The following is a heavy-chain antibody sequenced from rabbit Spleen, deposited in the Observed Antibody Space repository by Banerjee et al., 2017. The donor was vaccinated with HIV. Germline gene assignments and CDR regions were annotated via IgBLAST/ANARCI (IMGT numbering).Heavy chain of an antibody. CDR1: GFSFSNKAV. Sequence: QEQLVESGGGLVKPGASLTLTCKASGFSFSNKAVMCWVRQAPGKGLEWIACINAVTGKAVYASWAKGRITFSRTSSTTVTLRMTSLTAADRAAYFCARDLVGVIGWNFYLWGPGTLVTVS. D-gene: IGHD1-1*01. J-gene: IGHJ4*01. CDR3: ARDLVGVIGWNFYL. V-gene: IGHV1S45*01. CDR2: INAVTGKA.